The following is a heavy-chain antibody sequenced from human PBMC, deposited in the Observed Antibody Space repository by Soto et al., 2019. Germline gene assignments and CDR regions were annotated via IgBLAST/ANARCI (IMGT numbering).Heavy chain of an antibody. CDR3: ARGSSGYISSWYYFDY. D-gene: IGHD6-13*01. V-gene: IGHV3-23*01. Sequence: GVSLRLSCAASGFTFTDYALSWVRQAPGKGLEWVATISGIGGGTYLADSVKGRLSISRDNSKNTVSLLMNSLRAQDTAVYFCARGSSGYISSWYYFDYRGRGTVVTV. CDR1: GFTFTDYA. CDR2: ISGIGGGT. J-gene: IGHJ4*02.